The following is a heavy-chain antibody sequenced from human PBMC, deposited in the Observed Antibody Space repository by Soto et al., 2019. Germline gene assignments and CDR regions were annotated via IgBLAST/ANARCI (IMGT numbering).Heavy chain of an antibody. CDR3: ARLAAEHYGMDV. J-gene: IGHJ6*02. V-gene: IGHV5-10-1*01. CDR1: GYSFTSCW. D-gene: IGHD6-13*01. CDR2: IDPSDSYT. Sequence: GESLKISCKGSGYSFTSCWISWVRQMPGKGLEWMGRIDPSDSYTNYSPSFQGHVTISADKSISTAYLQWSSLKASDTSMYYCARLAAEHYGMDVWGQGTTVTVSS.